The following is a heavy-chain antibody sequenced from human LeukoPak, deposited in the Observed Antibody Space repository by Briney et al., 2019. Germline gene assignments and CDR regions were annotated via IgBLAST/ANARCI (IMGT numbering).Heavy chain of an antibody. V-gene: IGHV4-39*07. CDR2: IFYSGST. D-gene: IGHD2-15*01. Sequence: SETLSLTCTVSSGSISTSNYYWGWVRQPPGKALEWIGNIFYSGSTYYSPSLKSRVTISVDTSKNQFSLKLSSVTAADTAVYYCARVGYCSGGSCYFKYYFDYWGQGTLVTVSS. CDR3: ARVGYCSGGSCYFKYYFDY. J-gene: IGHJ4*02. CDR1: SGSISTSNYY.